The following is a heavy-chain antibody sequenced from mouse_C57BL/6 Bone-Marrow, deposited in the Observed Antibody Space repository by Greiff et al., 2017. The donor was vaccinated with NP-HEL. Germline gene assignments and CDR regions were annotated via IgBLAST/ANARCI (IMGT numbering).Heavy chain of an antibody. CDR2: IHPNSGST. CDR3: ARYDGYIYYYAMDY. CDR1: GYTFTSYW. J-gene: IGHJ4*01. Sequence: QVQLQQPGAELVKPGASVKLSCKASGYTFTSYWMHWVKQRPGQGLEWIGMIHPNSGSTNYNEKFKSKATLTVDKSSSTAYMQLSSLTSEDSAVYYCARYDGYIYYYAMDYWGQGTSVTVSS. D-gene: IGHD2-3*01. V-gene: IGHV1-64*01.